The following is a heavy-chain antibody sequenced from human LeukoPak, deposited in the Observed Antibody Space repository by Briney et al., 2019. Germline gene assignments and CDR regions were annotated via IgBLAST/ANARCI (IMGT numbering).Heavy chain of an antibody. Sequence: GGSLRLSCAASGFTFSSYAISWVRQAPGKGLEWVSAISGSGGSTYYADSVKGRFTISRDNSKNTLYLQMNSLRAEDTAVYYCAKDSYYDFWSGYYLDYFDYWGQGTLVTVS. CDR3: AKDSYYDFWSGYYLDYFDY. D-gene: IGHD3-3*01. CDR2: ISGSGGST. J-gene: IGHJ4*02. CDR1: GFTFSSYA. V-gene: IGHV3-23*01.